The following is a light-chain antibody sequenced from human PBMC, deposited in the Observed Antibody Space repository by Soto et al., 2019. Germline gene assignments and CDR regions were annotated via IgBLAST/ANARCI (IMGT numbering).Light chain of an antibody. V-gene: IGLV2-18*02. CDR1: SSDVGGYNR. CDR3: SSYTSSGTWVV. CDR2: EVS. Sequence: QSALTQPPSVSGSPGQSVTISCTGTSSDVGGYNRVSWYQQPPGTAPKLMIYEVSNRPSGVPDRFSGSKSGNTASLTISGLQAEDEADYYCSSYTSSGTWVVFGGGTKVTVL. J-gene: IGLJ2*01.